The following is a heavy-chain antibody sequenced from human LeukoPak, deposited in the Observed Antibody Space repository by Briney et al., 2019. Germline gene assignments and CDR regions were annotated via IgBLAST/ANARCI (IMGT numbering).Heavy chain of an antibody. J-gene: IGHJ4*02. D-gene: IGHD2-2*01. CDR2: ISYSGNT. CDR3: ARVARPIVVVPAAMGGYFDY. V-gene: IGHV4-30-4*01. CDR1: GGSISNTDSY. Sequence: SQTLSLTCTVSGGSISNTDSYWNWIRQPPGKGLEWIGFISYSGNTYSTPSLESRLTISIDTAKNQFSLKLSSVTAADTAVYYCARVARPIVVVPAAMGGYFDYWGQGTLVTVSS.